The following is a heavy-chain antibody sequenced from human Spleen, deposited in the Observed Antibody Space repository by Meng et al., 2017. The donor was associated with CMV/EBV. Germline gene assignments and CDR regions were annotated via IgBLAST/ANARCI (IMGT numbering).Heavy chain of an antibody. Sequence: GESLKISCKCSGYSFTTYWIGWVRQMPGKGLEWMGIIYPGDSDTRYSPSFQGHITISADKSINTAYLQWHSLKASDTAIYYCARVLAVADYWGRGTLVTVSS. CDR3: ARVLAVADY. CDR1: GYSFTTYW. CDR2: IYPGDSDT. V-gene: IGHV5-51*01. D-gene: IGHD6-19*01. J-gene: IGHJ4*02.